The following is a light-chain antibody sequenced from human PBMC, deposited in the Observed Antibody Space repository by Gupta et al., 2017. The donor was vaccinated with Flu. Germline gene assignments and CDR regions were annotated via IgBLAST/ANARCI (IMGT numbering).Light chain of an antibody. V-gene: IGKV3D-15*01. CDR1: QSVSSN. J-gene: IGKJ3*01. CDR2: GAS. Sequence: EIVMTQSPATLSVSPGERATLSCRASQSVSSNLAWYQQKPGQAPRLLIYGASTRATGIPARFSVNGSGTEFTLTISSLQSEDFAVYYCQQYNNWPPLFTFGPGTKVDIK. CDR3: QQYNNWPPLFT.